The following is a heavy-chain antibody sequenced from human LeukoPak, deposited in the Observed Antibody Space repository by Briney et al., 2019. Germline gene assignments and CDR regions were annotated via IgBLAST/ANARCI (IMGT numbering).Heavy chain of an antibody. V-gene: IGHV1-69*06. Sequence: SVKVSCKASGYTFTSYAMNWVRQAPGQGLEWMGGIIPIFGTAKYAQNFQGRVSIAADRSTSTAYMELSSLRSEDTAVYYCARGPIIVATTYYYYYMDVWGKGTTVTVSS. CDR3: ARGPIIVATTYYYYYMDV. CDR1: GYTFTSYA. D-gene: IGHD5-12*01. J-gene: IGHJ6*03. CDR2: IIPIFGTA.